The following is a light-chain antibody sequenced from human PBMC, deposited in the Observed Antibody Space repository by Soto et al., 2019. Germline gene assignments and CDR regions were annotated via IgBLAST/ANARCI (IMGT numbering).Light chain of an antibody. V-gene: IGLV2-23*01. CDR2: EGT. J-gene: IGLJ2*01. CDR3: CSFAGSNAVV. CDR1: SSDVGSYNL. Sequence: QSALAQPASVSGSPGQSITISCTGTSSDVGSYNLVSWYQQHPGKAPKLMIYEGTKRPSGVSNRFSGSKSGNTASLTISGLQADDDADYYCCSFAGSNAVVFGGGTKLTVL.